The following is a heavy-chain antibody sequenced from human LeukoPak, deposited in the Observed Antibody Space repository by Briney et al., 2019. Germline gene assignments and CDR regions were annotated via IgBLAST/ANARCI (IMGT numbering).Heavy chain of an antibody. J-gene: IGHJ4*02. CDR1: GFTFSNYG. V-gene: IGHV3-30*18. CDR2: ISYDGSTK. D-gene: IGHD1-1*01. Sequence: GGSLRLSCAASGFTFSNYGMHGVRQAQGKGLDWVAVISYDGSTKYYADSVRGRFTISRDNSKNTLFLQMNSLRPEDTAVYYCAKPEATTDYWGQGTLVTVSS. CDR3: AKPEATTDY.